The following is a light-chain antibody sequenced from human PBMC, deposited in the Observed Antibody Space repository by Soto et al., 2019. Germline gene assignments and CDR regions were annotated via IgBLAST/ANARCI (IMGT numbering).Light chain of an antibody. J-gene: IGKJ5*01. CDR1: QNIRTN. CDR2: VAS. CDR3: QQRSNWLPIT. V-gene: IGKV3-15*01. Sequence: EIVMTQSPATLSVSPGERASLSCRASQNIRTNLAWYQLKPGQAPRLLIYVASTRAAGIPARFSGSGSGTEFTLTIDSLQSEDFAVYYCQQRSNWLPITFGQGTRLEIK.